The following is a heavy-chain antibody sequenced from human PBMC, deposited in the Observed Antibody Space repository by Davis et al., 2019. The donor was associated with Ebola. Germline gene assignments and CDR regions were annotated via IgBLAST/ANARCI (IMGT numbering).Heavy chain of an antibody. CDR2: IYYSGST. Sequence: SETLSLTCTVSGGSISSSSYYWGWIRQPPGKGLEWIGSIYYSGSTYYNPSLKSRVTISVDTSKNQFSLKLSSVTAADTAVYYCARRSGCLPFDYWGQGTLVTVSS. J-gene: IGHJ4*02. CDR3: ARRSGCLPFDY. CDR1: GGSISSSSYY. V-gene: IGHV4-39*01. D-gene: IGHD3-16*01.